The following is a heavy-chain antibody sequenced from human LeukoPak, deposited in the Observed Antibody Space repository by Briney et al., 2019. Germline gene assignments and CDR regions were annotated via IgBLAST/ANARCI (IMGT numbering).Heavy chain of an antibody. D-gene: IGHD5-18*01. Sequence: PGGSLRLSCAASGFTFSSYEMNWVRQAPGKGLEWVSYISSSGSTIYYADSVKGRFTISRDNAKNSLNLQMNSLRAEDTAVYYCGRWGYSSGGGSYYFDYWGQGTLVTVSS. CDR1: GFTFSSYE. CDR3: GRWGYSSGGGSYYFDY. CDR2: ISSSGSTI. J-gene: IGHJ4*02. V-gene: IGHV3-48*03.